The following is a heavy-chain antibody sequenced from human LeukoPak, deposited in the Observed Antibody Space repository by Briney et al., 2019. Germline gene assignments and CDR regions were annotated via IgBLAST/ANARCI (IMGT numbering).Heavy chain of an antibody. J-gene: IGHJ6*02. D-gene: IGHD3-22*01. V-gene: IGHV3-74*01. CDR1: GFTLSSYW. Sequence: GGSLRLSCAASGFTLSSYWMHWVRQAPGKGLVWVSRINNDGSSTTYADSVKGRFTISRDNSKNTLYLQMNSLRAEDTAVYYCAKEGSYDSSGYYSGMDVWGQGTTVTVSS. CDR3: AKEGSYDSSGYYSGMDV. CDR2: INNDGSST.